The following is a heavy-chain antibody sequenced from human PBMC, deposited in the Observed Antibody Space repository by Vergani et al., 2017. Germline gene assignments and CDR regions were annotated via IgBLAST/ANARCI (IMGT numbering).Heavy chain of an antibody. J-gene: IGHJ6*02. Sequence: QVQLVESGGGVVQPGRSLRLSCAASGFTFSSYGMHWVRPAPGKGLEWVAVIPYDGSNKHYADSVKGRFTVTRDNAKNSRYLQMNSLRAEDTAVYYCARDPGRAAAVGPMDVWGQGTTVTVSS. V-gene: IGHV3-30*03. D-gene: IGHD6-13*01. CDR3: ARDPGRAAAVGPMDV. CDR2: IPYDGSNK. CDR1: GFTFSSYG.